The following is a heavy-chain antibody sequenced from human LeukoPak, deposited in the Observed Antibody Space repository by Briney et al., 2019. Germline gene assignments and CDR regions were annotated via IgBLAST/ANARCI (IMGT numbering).Heavy chain of an antibody. CDR1: GFTFDDYA. J-gene: IGHJ4*02. CDR3: AKSPDYDILTVYYFDY. CDR2: ISWNSGSI. Sequence: PGGSLRLSCAASGFTFDDYAMHWVRQAPGKGLEWVSGISWNSGSIGYADSVKGRFTISRDNAKNSLYLQMNSLRAEDTALYYCAKSPDYDILTVYYFDYWGQGTLVTVSS. V-gene: IGHV3-9*01. D-gene: IGHD3-9*01.